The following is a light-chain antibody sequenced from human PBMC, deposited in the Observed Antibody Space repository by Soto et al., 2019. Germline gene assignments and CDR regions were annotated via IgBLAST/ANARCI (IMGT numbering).Light chain of an antibody. CDR3: GGWDDSLSGPV. J-gene: IGLJ2*01. Sequence: QLVLTQPPSVSGAPGQRVSISCTGSSTNIGAGYGVHWYQQRPGTAPKLLIQRNNQRPSGVPARFSGSKSGTSASLAISGLRSEDEADYYCGGWDDSLSGPVFGGGTQLTVL. V-gene: IGLV1-47*01. CDR2: RNN. CDR1: STNIGAGY.